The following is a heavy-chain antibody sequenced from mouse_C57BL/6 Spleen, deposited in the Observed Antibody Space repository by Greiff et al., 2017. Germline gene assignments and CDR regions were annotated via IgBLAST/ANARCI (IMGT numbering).Heavy chain of an antibody. J-gene: IGHJ2*01. CDR1: GYTFTSYW. CDR2: IHPNSGST. CDR3: ARWSARGEESSGYGY. D-gene: IGHD3-2*02. Sequence: VQLQQPGAELVKPGASVKLSCKASGYTFTSYWMHWVKQRPGQGLEWIGMIHPNSGSTNYNEKFKSKATLTVDKSSSTAYMQLSSLTSEDSAVYYCARWSARGEESSGYGYWGQGTTLTVSS. V-gene: IGHV1-64*01.